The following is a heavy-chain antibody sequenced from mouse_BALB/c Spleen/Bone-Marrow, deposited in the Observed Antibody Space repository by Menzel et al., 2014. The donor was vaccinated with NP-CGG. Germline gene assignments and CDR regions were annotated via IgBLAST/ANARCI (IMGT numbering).Heavy chain of an antibody. CDR2: IDPANGNT. V-gene: IGHV14-3*02. CDR3: TRYYYGSSYAMDY. J-gene: IGHJ4*01. Sequence: EVQLQQSGAELVKPGASVKLSCTASGFNIKDTYMHWVKQRPEQGLEWIGGIDPANGNTKYDPKFQGKATITADTSSNTAYLQLSSLTSEDTAVYYCTRYYYGSSYAMDYWGQGTSVTVSS. CDR1: GFNIKDTY. D-gene: IGHD1-1*01.